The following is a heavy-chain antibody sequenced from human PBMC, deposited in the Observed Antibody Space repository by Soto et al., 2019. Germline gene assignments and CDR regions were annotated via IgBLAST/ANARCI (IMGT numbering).Heavy chain of an antibody. J-gene: IGHJ4*02. V-gene: IGHV3-21*04. CDR2: ISSSSSYI. CDR1: GFTFSSYS. CDR3: AKVTDIVATIPFDY. D-gene: IGHD5-12*01. Sequence: PGGSLRLSCAASGFTFSSYSIKWVRQAPGKGLEWVSSISSSSSYIYYADSVKGRFTLSRDNAKNSLYLQMNSLRAEDTAVYYCAKVTDIVATIPFDYWGQGTLVTASS.